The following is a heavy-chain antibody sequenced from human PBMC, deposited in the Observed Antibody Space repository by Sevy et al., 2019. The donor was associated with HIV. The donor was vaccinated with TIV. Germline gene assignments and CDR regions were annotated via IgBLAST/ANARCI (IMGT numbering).Heavy chain of an antibody. J-gene: IGHJ1*01. CDR1: GGSIRNSNW. Sequence: SEILSLTCAVSGGSIRNSNWWSWVRQAPGKGLEWIGEIYHSGTTNYDPTLKSRVTISLDKSKNQFSLKLSSVTAADTAVYYCARLTRGVDSGFQYWGQGTLVTVSS. CDR3: ARLTRGVDSGFQY. CDR2: IYHSGTT. V-gene: IGHV4-4*02. D-gene: IGHD3-9*01.